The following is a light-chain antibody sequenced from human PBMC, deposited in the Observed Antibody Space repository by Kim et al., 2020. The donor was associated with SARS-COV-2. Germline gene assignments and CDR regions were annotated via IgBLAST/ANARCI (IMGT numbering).Light chain of an antibody. Sequence: GQRVTISCSGSSSNIGSNYVYWYQQRPGTAPKLLIYRKNQRPSGVPDRCSGSKSGTSASLAISGLRSEDKADYYCAAWDDSLSGRVFGTGTKVTVL. CDR1: SSNIGSNY. CDR2: RKN. V-gene: IGLV1-47*01. CDR3: AAWDDSLSGRV. J-gene: IGLJ1*01.